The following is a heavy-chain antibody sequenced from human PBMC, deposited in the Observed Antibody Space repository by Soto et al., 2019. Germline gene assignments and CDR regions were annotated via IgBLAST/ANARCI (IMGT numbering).Heavy chain of an antibody. CDR3: AGHTFDSSGYSRHWFDP. D-gene: IGHD3-22*01. Sequence: SETLSLTCTVSGASINSYYWTWIRQPPGKGLEWIGYIYYSGGTKYNPSLKSRVTISADTSKNHFSLKLNSVTAADTAVYYCAGHTFDSSGYSRHWFDPWGQGTLVTVSS. CDR1: GASINSYY. CDR2: IYYSGGT. J-gene: IGHJ5*02. V-gene: IGHV4-59*08.